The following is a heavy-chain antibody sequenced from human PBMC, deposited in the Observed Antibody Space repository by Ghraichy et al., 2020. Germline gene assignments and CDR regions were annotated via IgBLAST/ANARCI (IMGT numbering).Heavy chain of an antibody. V-gene: IGHV3-23*01. CDR2: ISGSADST. J-gene: IGHJ4*01. CDR3: ARTLLYSSGRHFDY. CDR1: GFTFSSYA. Sequence: ETLSLTCAASGFTFSSYAMTWVRQAPGKGLEWVSAISGSADSTYYTDSVKGRFTISSDNSKNTVYLQMSSLTAEDTAVYYCARTLLYSSGRHFDYWGPGTLVTVSS. D-gene: IGHD6-25*01.